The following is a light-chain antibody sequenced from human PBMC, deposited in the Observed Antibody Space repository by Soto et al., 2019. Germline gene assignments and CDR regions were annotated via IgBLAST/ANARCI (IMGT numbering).Light chain of an antibody. Sequence: EIVMTQSPATLSVSPGDTATLSCRASHSVSSDFAWYQQKPGQAPRLLIYAASTRATGIPARFSGSGSGTEFTLTISSLQSEDFALYFCQQYNAWPLTFGGGTKVDI. CDR1: HSVSSD. J-gene: IGKJ4*01. CDR3: QQYNAWPLT. V-gene: IGKV3-15*01. CDR2: AAS.